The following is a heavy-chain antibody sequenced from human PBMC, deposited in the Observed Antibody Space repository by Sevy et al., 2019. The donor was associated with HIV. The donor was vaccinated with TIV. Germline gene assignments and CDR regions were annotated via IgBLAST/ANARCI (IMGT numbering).Heavy chain of an antibody. CDR3: AKKGSGITSAGSYFDY. J-gene: IGHJ4*02. V-gene: IGHV3-43*01. CDR2: ISWDGDDK. D-gene: IGHD3-10*01. CDR1: GFTFDDYT. Sequence: GGSLRLSCAASGFTFDDYTMHWVRQAPGKGLEWVSLISWDGDDKYYGDSVKGRFTISRDNSKNSPYLQMNSLRTEDNALYFCAKKGSGITSAGSYFDYWGQGALVTVSS.